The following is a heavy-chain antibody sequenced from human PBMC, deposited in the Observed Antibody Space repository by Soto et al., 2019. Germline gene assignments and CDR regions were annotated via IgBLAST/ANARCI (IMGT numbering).Heavy chain of an antibody. V-gene: IGHV4-30-4*01. CDR2: IYYSGST. Sequence: SETLCLTSTVSGGYISSGYDYWSWIRQPPGKGLEWIGYIYYSGSTYYNPSLKSRVTISVDTSKNQFSLKLSSVTAADTAVYYCARHAFDDNWNYVGYWGQGTLVTVSS. J-gene: IGHJ4*02. CDR1: GGYISSGYDY. D-gene: IGHD1-20*01. CDR3: ARHAFDDNWNYVGY.